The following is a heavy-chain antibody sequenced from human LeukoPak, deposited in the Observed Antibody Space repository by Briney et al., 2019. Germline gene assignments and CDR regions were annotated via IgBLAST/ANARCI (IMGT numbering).Heavy chain of an antibody. D-gene: IGHD2-2*01. V-gene: IGHV1-69*02. CDR1: GGTFSSYT. Sequence: ASVKVSCKASGGTFSSYTISWVRQAPGQGLEWMGRIIPILGIANYAQKFQGRVTITADKSTSTAYMELGSLRPEDTAVYYCARGTVVVPADYWGQGTLVTVSS. CDR3: ARGTVVVPADY. J-gene: IGHJ4*02. CDR2: IIPILGIA.